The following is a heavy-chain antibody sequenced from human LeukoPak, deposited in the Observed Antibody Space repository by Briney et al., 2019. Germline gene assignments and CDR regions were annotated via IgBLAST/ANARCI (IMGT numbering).Heavy chain of an antibody. V-gene: IGHV4-59*01. D-gene: IGHD6-6*01. Sequence: SETLSLTCTVSGGSISNYYWSWIRQPPGKGLEWIGYMYYSGSTNYNPSLKSRVTISVDTSKNQFSLKLSSVTAADTAVYYCARGIAARPYYFDYWGQRTLVTVSS. CDR1: GGSISNYY. CDR2: MYYSGST. J-gene: IGHJ4*02. CDR3: ARGIAARPYYFDY.